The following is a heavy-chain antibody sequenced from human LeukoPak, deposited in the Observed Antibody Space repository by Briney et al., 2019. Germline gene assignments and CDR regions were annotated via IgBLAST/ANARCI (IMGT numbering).Heavy chain of an antibody. D-gene: IGHD3-10*01. CDR1: GGSFSGYY. V-gene: IGHV4-34*01. Sequence: SETPSLTCAVYGGSFSGYYWSWIRQPPGKGLEWIGEINHSGSTNYNPSLKSRVTISVDTSKNQFSLKLSSVTAADTAVYYCARGRPSMVRGAYYFDYWGQGTLVAVSS. J-gene: IGHJ4*02. CDR2: INHSGST. CDR3: ARGRPSMVRGAYYFDY.